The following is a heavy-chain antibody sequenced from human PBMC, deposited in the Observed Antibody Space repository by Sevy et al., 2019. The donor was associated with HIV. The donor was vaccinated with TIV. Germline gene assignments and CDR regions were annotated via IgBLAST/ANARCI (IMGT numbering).Heavy chain of an antibody. CDR2: IRYSGST. Sequence: SETLSLTCSVSGASISSSGYYWGWIRQPPGKGLEWIASIRYSGSTFYNPSLRSRVTISADTSKNQFSLKLNSVTAADTATYYCAGPTLTYSSGWTYYDYWGQGTLVTVSS. CDR1: GASISSSGYY. CDR3: AGPTLTYSSGWTYYDY. J-gene: IGHJ4*02. V-gene: IGHV4-39*01. D-gene: IGHD6-19*01.